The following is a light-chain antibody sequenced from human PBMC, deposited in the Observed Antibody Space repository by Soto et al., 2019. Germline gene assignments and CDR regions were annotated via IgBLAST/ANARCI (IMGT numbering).Light chain of an antibody. V-gene: IGKV1-33*01. Sequence: DIQMTQSPSSLSASVGDRVTITCQASQDISNYLNWYQQKPGKAPKLLIYDASNLETGVPSRFSGSGSGTDVTFTISSLQPEDIAKYYWQQYDNLPPYTFGQGTKLEIK. CDR3: QQYDNLPPYT. J-gene: IGKJ2*01. CDR2: DAS. CDR1: QDISNY.